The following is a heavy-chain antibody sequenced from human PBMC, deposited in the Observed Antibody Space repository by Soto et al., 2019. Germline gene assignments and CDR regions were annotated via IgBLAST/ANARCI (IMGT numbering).Heavy chain of an antibody. V-gene: IGHV1-58*01. J-gene: IGHJ5*02. D-gene: IGHD3-10*01. Sequence: ASVKVSCKASGFTFTSSAVQWVRQARGQRLEWIGWIVVGSGNTNYAQKFQERVTITRDMSTSTAYMELSSLRSEDTAVYYCAAGSIRRSGSLDWFDPWGQGTLVTVSS. CDR1: GFTFTSSA. CDR3: AAGSIRRSGSLDWFDP. CDR2: IVVGSGNT.